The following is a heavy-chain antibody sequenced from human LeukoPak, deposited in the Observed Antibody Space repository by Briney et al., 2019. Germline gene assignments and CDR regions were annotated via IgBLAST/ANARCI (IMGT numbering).Heavy chain of an antibody. V-gene: IGHV4-4*02. J-gene: IGHJ3*02. Sequence: SGTLSLTCAVSGDSISSPNWWSWIRQPPGKGLEWIGSVYYSGNTYYNSSLKSRVTISVDTSKNQFSLKLSSVTAADTAIYYCTREYGFMTTVFHAFDIWGQGTMVTVSS. D-gene: IGHD4-17*01. CDR2: VYYSGNT. CDR1: GDSISSPNW. CDR3: TREYGFMTTVFHAFDI.